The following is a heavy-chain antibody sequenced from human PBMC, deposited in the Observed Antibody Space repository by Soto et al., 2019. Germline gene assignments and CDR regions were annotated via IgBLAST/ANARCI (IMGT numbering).Heavy chain of an antibody. D-gene: IGHD3-3*01. CDR1: GYTFTSYY. V-gene: IGHV1-46*03. CDR2: INPSGGST. J-gene: IGHJ6*03. CDR3: ARDSPRITIFGVVPLSYYYYYRDV. Sequence: ASVKVSCKASGYTFTSYYMHWVRQAPGQGLEWMGIINPSGGSTSYAQKFQGRVTMTRDTSTSTVYMELSSLRSEDTAVYYCARDSPRITIFGVVPLSYYYYYRDVWGKGTTVTASS.